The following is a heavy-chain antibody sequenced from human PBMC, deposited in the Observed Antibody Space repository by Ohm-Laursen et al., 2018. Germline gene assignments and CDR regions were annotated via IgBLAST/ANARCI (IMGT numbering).Heavy chain of an antibody. CDR1: GYTFTSYG. J-gene: IGHJ5*02. CDR2: INPYDGDT. Sequence: ASVKVSCKASGYTFTSYGISWVRQAPGQGLEWMGWINPYDGDTKYAQKLQGRVTMTTDTSTSTAYMELRSLRSDDTAVYYCARGRHSAIDPWGQGTLVTVSS. D-gene: IGHD6-13*01. CDR3: ARGRHSAIDP. V-gene: IGHV1-18*01.